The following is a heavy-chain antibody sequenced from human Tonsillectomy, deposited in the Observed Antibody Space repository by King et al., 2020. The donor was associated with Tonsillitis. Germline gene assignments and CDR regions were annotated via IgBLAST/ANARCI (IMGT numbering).Heavy chain of an antibody. CDR3: AKDNGYMAVAGAFDI. D-gene: IGHD6-19*01. V-gene: IGHV3-9*01. CDR1: GFTFDDYA. CDR2: ISWNSGSI. J-gene: IGHJ3*02. Sequence: VQLVESGGGLVQPGRSLRLSCAASGFTFDDYAMHWVRHAPGKGLEWVSGISWNSGSIGYADSVKGRFTITRDNAKNSLYLQMNSLRAEDTALYYCAKDNGYMAVAGAFDIWGQGTMVTVSS.